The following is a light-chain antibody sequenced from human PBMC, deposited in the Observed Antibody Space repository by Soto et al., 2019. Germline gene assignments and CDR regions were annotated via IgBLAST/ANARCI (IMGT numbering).Light chain of an antibody. J-gene: IGKJ1*01. CDR1: QDIGND. Sequence: AIQMTQSPSSLSASVGDRVTITCRASQDIGNDLGWYQQKPGKAPELLIYAASSLQSGVPSRFSGSGSGTDFTLTISSLHPEDFATYYCLQDYNYPRTFGQGTKVEIK. CDR2: AAS. CDR3: LQDYNYPRT. V-gene: IGKV1-6*01.